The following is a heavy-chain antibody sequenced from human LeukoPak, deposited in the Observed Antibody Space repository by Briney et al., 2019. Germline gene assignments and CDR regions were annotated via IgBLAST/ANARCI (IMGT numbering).Heavy chain of an antibody. J-gene: IGHJ4*02. V-gene: IGHV4-30-2*05. D-gene: IGHD3-22*01. CDR3: ARNYYDSSDYFGLHYFDY. Sequence: SETLSLTCAVSGGSISSGGYSWSWIRQPPGKGLEWIGYIYHSGSTYYNPSLKSRVTISVDTSKNQFSLKLSSVTAADTAVYYCARNYYDSSDYFGLHYFDYWGQGTLVTVSS. CDR1: GGSISSGGYS. CDR2: IYHSGST.